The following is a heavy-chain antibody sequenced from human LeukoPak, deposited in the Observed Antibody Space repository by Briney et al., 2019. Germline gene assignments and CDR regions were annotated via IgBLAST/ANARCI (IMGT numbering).Heavy chain of an antibody. Sequence: GGSLTLSCVASGFTFSNYWISWVRQAPGKGLELVANIKHDGSEKYYVASVKGRFTISNANAKKSLYLQIDSLRADDTAVYDCASTSASTLVPFAYWGQGTLVTVSS. V-gene: IGHV3-7*01. CDR2: IKHDGSEK. CDR1: GFTFSNYW. CDR3: ASTSASTLVPFAY. J-gene: IGHJ4*02. D-gene: IGHD6-13*01.